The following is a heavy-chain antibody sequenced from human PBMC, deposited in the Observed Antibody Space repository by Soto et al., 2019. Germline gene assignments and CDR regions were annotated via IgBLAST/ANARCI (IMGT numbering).Heavy chain of an antibody. Sequence: SETLSLTCAVYGGSFSGYYWSWIRQPPGKGLEWIGEINHSGSTNYNPSLKSRVTISVDTSKNQFSLKLSSVTAADTAVYYCARSGLTLALFDYWGQGTLVTVSS. J-gene: IGHJ4*02. CDR1: GGSFSGYY. V-gene: IGHV4-34*01. CDR2: INHSGST. D-gene: IGHD3-16*01. CDR3: ARSGLTLALFDY.